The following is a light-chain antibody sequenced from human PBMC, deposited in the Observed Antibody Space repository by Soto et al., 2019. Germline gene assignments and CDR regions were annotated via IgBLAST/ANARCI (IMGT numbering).Light chain of an antibody. CDR3: QHRSNWPPIT. J-gene: IGKJ5*01. Sequence: EVVLTQSPATLSLSPGERATLSCRASQGVSTYLAWYQPKPGQAPRLLIQDASNRATGIPARFSGSGSGTDFTLTISSLEPEDFAVYYCQHRSNWPPITFGQGTRLEIK. CDR1: QGVSTY. V-gene: IGKV3-11*01. CDR2: DAS.